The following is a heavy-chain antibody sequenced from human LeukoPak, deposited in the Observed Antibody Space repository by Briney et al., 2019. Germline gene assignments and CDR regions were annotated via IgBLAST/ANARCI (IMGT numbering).Heavy chain of an antibody. CDR1: GGSFSGYY. Sequence: SETLSLTCAVYGGSFSGYYWSWIRQPPGKGLEWIGEINHRGIINYNPSLKSRVTTSVDTSNSQFSLTLNSVTAADTAVYYCARGELGPRLSLWGQGTLVTVSS. CDR2: INHRGII. J-gene: IGHJ4*02. D-gene: IGHD1-26*01. CDR3: ARGELGPRLSL. V-gene: IGHV4-34*01.